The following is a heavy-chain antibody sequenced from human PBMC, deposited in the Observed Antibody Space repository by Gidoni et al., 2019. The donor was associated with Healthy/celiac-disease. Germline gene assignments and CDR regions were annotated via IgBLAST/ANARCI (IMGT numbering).Heavy chain of an antibody. CDR1: GYTFTGYY. V-gene: IGHV1-2*02. CDR3: AREGTSYYYGSGSSEH. Sequence: QVQLVQSGAEVKKPGASVKVSCKASGYTFTGYYMHWVRQAPGQGLEWMGWINPNSGGSNYAQKFQGRVTMTRDTSISTAYMELSRLRSDDTAVYYCAREGTSYYYGSGSSEHWGQGTLVTVSS. CDR2: INPNSGGS. D-gene: IGHD3-10*01. J-gene: IGHJ1*01.